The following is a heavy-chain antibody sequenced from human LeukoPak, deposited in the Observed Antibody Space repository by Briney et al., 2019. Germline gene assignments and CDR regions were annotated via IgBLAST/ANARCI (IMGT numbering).Heavy chain of an antibody. CDR1: GGSISSYY. CDR2: IYTSGST. V-gene: IGHV4-4*07. D-gene: IGHD3-10*01. CDR3: ARGRTKGGLRFGELFYWFDP. J-gene: IGHJ5*02. Sequence: SETLSLTCTVSGGSISSYYWSWIRQPAGKGLEWIGRIYTSGSTNYNPSLKSRVTMSVDTSKNQFSLKLSSVTAADTAVYYCARGRTKGGLRFGELFYWFDPWGQGTLVTVSS.